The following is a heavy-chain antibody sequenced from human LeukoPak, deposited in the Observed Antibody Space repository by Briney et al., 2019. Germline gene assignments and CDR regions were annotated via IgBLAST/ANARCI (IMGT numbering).Heavy chain of an antibody. V-gene: IGHV3-30*02. Sequence: PGGSLRLSCSASGLTFSSYGMHWVRQAPGKGLEWVAFIRYDGSNKYYADSVKGRFTISRDNSKNTLYLQMSSLRAEDTAVYYCAKDMYYYDSSGYWVFDIWGKGTTVTVSS. J-gene: IGHJ6*04. D-gene: IGHD3-22*01. CDR3: AKDMYYYDSSGYWVFDI. CDR1: GLTFSSYG. CDR2: IRYDGSNK.